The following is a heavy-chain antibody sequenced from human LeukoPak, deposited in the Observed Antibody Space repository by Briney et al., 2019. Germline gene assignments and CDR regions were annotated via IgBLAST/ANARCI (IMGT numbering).Heavy chain of an antibody. J-gene: IGHJ6*02. CDR2: SSCRRSTT. CDR3: ARVWDYDILTGRHYYYYGMDV. V-gene: IGHV3-48*02. Sequence: GGSLRLSCAASGFTFSSYSMNWVRQAPGKGLEWVSYSSCRRSTTYYADSVKGRFTISRDNAKNSLYLQMNSLRDEDTAVYYCARVWDYDILTGRHYYYYGMDVWGQGTTVTVSS. CDR1: GFTFSSYS. D-gene: IGHD3-9*01.